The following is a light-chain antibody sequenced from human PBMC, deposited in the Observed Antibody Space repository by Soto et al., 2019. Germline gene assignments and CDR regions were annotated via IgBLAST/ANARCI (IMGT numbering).Light chain of an antibody. CDR2: RNN. CDR3: AAWDDSLSGWV. J-gene: IGLJ3*02. V-gene: IGLV1-47*01. Sequence: QSVLQQPPSASGTPGPRVTISCSGSSSNIGSNYVYWYQQLPGTAPKLLIYRNNQRPSGVPDRFSGSKSGTSASLAISGLRSEDEADYYCAAWDDSLSGWVFGGGTKLPVL. CDR1: SSNIGSNY.